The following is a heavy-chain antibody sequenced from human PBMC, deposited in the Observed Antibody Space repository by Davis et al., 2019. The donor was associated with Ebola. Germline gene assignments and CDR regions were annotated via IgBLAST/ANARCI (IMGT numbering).Heavy chain of an antibody. CDR1: GFTFSDYY. V-gene: IGHV3-11*01. Sequence: GEFLKISCAASGFTFSDYYMSWIRQAPGKGLEWVSYISSSGSTIYYADSVKGRFTISRDNAKNSLYLQMNSLRAEDTAVYYCAKGVAVAGTSSFDYWGQGTLVTVSS. CDR3: AKGVAVAGTSSFDY. D-gene: IGHD6-19*01. CDR2: ISSSGSTI. J-gene: IGHJ4*02.